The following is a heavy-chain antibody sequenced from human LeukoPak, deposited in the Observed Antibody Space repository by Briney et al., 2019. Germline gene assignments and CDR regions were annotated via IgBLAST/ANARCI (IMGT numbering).Heavy chain of an antibody. J-gene: IGHJ4*02. CDR1: DYFITSGYY. Sequence: SETLSLTCIVSDYFITSGYYWGWIRQRPGEGLGWIGSIYHSWSTHYNPSLKSRVTMSVETSKNPFSLTLTSVTAADTAIYYCARDGAYYDSSSFSFFYYWGQGTLVTVSS. D-gene: IGHD3-22*01. V-gene: IGHV4-38-2*02. CDR3: ARDGAYYDSSSFSFFYY. CDR2: IYHSWST.